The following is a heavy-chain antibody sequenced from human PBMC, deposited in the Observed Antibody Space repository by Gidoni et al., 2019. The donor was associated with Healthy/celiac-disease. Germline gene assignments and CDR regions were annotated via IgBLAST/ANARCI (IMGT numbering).Heavy chain of an antibody. J-gene: IGHJ4*02. V-gene: IGHV1-46*01. D-gene: IGHD5-12*01. Sequence: QVQLVQSGAEVKKPGASVKVSCKASGYTFTSYSMHWVRQAPGQGLEWMGIINPSGGSTSYAQKFQGRVTMTRDTSTSTVYMELSSLRSEDTAVYYCASRGYSGYVHQDYWGQGTLVTVSS. CDR2: INPSGGST. CDR3: ASRGYSGYVHQDY. CDR1: GYTFTSYS.